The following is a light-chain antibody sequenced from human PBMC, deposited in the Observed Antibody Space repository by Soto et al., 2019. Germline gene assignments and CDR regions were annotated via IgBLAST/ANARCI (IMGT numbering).Light chain of an antibody. J-gene: IGKJ5*01. CDR2: DTS. CDR3: QQCGTMPPIT. CDR1: QSVSSC. Sequence: EIVMTQSPATVSLSPGERVTLSCRDGQSVSSCLAWYQQKPGQAPRLLIYDTSIRAAAIPARFSGGGSGTDFTLTISSLEPEDFAVYFCQQCGTMPPITFGQGTRLEIK. V-gene: IGKV3-11*01.